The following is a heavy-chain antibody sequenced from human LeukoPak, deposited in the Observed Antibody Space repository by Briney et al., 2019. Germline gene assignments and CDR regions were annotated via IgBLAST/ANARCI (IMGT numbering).Heavy chain of an antibody. D-gene: IGHD1-14*01. CDR3: ATDNNVNPTWFDP. Sequence: PGGSLRLSCAASGFSFRSDGIQGFRQAPAKEGDWLSFIVNVRSHNSYAASVKGRFTIPRHNSKNTLYLQMHSLRAEETAVYYCATDNNVNPTWFDPWGQGTLVTVSS. CDR1: GFSFRSDG. CDR2: IVNVRSHN. V-gene: IGHV3-30*02. J-gene: IGHJ5*02.